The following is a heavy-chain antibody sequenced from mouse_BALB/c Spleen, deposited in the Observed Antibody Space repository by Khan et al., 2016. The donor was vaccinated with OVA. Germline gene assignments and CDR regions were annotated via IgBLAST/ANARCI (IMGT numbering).Heavy chain of an antibody. V-gene: IGHV5-9-3*01. J-gene: IGHJ3*01. CDR1: GFTFRTYA. CDR3: ARSPYGNFAY. CDR2: ISSDGDYN. D-gene: IGHD2-1*01. Sequence: EVELVESGGGLVKPGGSLKLSCAASGFTFRTYAMSWVRQTPEKRLEWVATISSDGDYNYSPDNVTGRFTISRDHAKHTLYLQMSSLRFEGKAMYYCARSPYGNFAYWGQGTLVTVSA.